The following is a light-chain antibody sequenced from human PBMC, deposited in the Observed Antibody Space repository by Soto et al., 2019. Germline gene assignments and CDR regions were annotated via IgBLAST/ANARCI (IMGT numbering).Light chain of an antibody. V-gene: IGLV2-14*03. CDR3: CSYTTTSTFV. J-gene: IGLJ2*01. Sequence: QSALTQPASVSGSPGQSITISCTGTSSDVGGYNYVSWYQQHPGKVPKLMIFEVFRRPSGISDRFAGSKSGNTASLTISGLQAEDEDDYYCCSYTTTSTFVFGGGTQLTVL. CDR2: EVF. CDR1: SSDVGGYNY.